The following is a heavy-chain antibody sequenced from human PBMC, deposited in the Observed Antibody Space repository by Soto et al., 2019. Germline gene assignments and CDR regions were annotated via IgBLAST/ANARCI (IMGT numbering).Heavy chain of an antibody. J-gene: IGHJ4*02. V-gene: IGHV4-34*01. CDR2: INHSGSA. CDR3: ARGLISGSHYSGGWYYFDS. Sequence: QVQLQQSGAGLLKPSETLSLTCDVYGGSFSGYIWTWIRQTPGKGLQWIRQINHSGSANYNPSLKSRVTISVHTSNSQFSLELSSVTAADTPVYYCARGLISGSHYSGGWYYFDSWGQGTQVTVSS. CDR1: GGSFSGYI. D-gene: IGHD1-26*01.